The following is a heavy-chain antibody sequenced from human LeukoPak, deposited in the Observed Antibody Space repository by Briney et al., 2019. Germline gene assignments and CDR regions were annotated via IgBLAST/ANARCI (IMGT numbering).Heavy chain of an antibody. V-gene: IGHV3-73*01. CDR2: IRNKDNNYAT. J-gene: IGHJ6*04. CDR1: GFIFSGST. Sequence: GGSLRLSCVASGFIFSGSTIQWVRQASGKGLEWLGRIRNKDNNYATAYVASVKGRFTFSRDDSKNTAYLQMNGLKTEDTGVYYCTRRDYGDILTGPDVWGKGTTVTVSS. CDR3: TRRDYGDILTGPDV. D-gene: IGHD3-9*01.